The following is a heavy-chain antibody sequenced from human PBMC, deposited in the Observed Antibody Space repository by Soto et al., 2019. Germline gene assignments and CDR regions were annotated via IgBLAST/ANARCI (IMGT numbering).Heavy chain of an antibody. D-gene: IGHD6-19*01. CDR3: RRDRNRGVSGPFPY. CDR1: GFTFSAYA. Sequence: EVQLLESGGGLVQPGGSLRLACAASGFTFSAYAMSWVRQAPGKGLLWVSAISGSGGSTYSADSVKGRFTISRDNSKSTVYLQMTSMVAEDTAVYCCRRDRNRGVSGPFPYWGQGNLVNVSS. V-gene: IGHV3-23*01. CDR2: ISGSGGST. J-gene: IGHJ4*02.